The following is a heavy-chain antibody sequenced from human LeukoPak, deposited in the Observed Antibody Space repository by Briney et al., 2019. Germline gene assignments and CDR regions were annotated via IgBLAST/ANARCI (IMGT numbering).Heavy chain of an antibody. CDR3: TRRRGNQQPIDY. CDR1: GFTFSIYA. Sequence: GGSLRLSCAASGFTFSIYAMSWVRQAPGKGLEWVSAISGSGGYTYSADSVKGRFTISRDNSKNTLYLQMNSLRAEDTAVYYCTRRRGNQQPIDYWGQGTLVTVSS. J-gene: IGHJ4*02. D-gene: IGHD2-2*01. V-gene: IGHV3-23*01. CDR2: ISGSGGYT.